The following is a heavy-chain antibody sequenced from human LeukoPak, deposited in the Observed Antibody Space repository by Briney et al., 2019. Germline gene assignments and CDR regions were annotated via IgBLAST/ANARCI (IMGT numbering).Heavy chain of an antibody. V-gene: IGHV4-39*07. CDR2: IYYSGST. Sequence: PSETLSLTCTVSGGSISSSSYYWGWIRQPPGKGLEWIGSIYYSGSTYYNPSLKSRVTISVDTSKNQFSLKLSSVTAADTAVYYCARDNGIGGSDAFDIWGQGTMVTVSS. CDR3: ARDNGIGGSDAFDI. J-gene: IGHJ3*02. CDR1: GGSISSSSYY. D-gene: IGHD2-15*01.